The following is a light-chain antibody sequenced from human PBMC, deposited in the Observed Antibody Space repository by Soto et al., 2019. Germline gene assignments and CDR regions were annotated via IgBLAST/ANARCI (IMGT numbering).Light chain of an antibody. CDR3: ATWDDSLNGFYV. J-gene: IGLJ1*01. V-gene: IGLV1-40*01. Sequence: QAVVTQPPSVSGAPGQRVTISCTGSSSNIGAGYDVHWYQQFPGTTPKFLIYGNTNRPSGVPDRFSGSKSGTSASLAISGLRSDDEADYFCATWDDSLNGFYVFGTGTKVTVL. CDR2: GNT. CDR1: SSNIGAGYD.